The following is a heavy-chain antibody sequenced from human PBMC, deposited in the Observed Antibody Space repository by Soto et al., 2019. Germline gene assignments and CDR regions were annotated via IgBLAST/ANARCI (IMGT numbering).Heavy chain of an antibody. V-gene: IGHV3-74*01. CDR1: GFTFSSYW. CDR3: ARLPNKSPQN. Sequence: EVQLVESGGGLVQPGGSLRLSCVASGFTFSSYWMHWVRQATGKWLVWVSSISNDGSSIYADPVKGRFTISRDNAKNTLYLQMNSLRAEDTAVYYCARLPNKSPQNWGQGTLVIVSP. CDR2: ISNDGSS. J-gene: IGHJ1*01.